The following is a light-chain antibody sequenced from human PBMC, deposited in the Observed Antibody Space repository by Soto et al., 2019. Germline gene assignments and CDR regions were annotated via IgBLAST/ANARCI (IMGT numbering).Light chain of an antibody. V-gene: IGKV3-11*01. CDR2: YMS. J-gene: IGKJ1*01. CDR3: HQRQSWPRT. Sequence: EIVLTQSPATLSSSPGETATLSCRASQYVGSRLAWYQHKPGQAPRLLIYYMSKRATGIPARFSGSGSGTDFPLTSSSLAADDLAIYYWHQRQSWPRTFGQGTKVEIK. CDR1: QYVGSR.